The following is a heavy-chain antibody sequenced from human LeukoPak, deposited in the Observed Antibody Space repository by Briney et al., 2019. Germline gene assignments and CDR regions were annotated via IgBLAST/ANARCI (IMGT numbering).Heavy chain of an antibody. J-gene: IGHJ6*03. CDR3: AREAQYCSGGSCLGYYYMDV. CDR2: INHGGST. D-gene: IGHD2-15*01. Sequence: SETLSLTFAVYGGSFSGYYWSWIRQPPGKGLEWIGEINHGGSTNYNPSLKSRVTISVDTSKNQFSLKLSSVTAADTAVYYCAREAQYCSGGSCLGYYYMDVWGKGTTVTVSS. CDR1: GGSFSGYY. V-gene: IGHV4-34*01.